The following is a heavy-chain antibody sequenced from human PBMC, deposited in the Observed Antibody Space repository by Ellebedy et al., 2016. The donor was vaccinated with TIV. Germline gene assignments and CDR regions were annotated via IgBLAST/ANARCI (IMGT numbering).Heavy chain of an antibody. Sequence: PGGSLRFSCAASGFTVSSNYMSWVRQAPGKGLEWVSVIYSGGATSYADSVKGRFTISRDNSKNTLYLQMNSLRVEDTAVYYCARKYIYGFDWGQGTLVTVSS. CDR1: GFTVSSNY. CDR2: IYSGGAT. D-gene: IGHD5-18*01. V-gene: IGHV3-66*01. J-gene: IGHJ4*02. CDR3: ARKYIYGFD.